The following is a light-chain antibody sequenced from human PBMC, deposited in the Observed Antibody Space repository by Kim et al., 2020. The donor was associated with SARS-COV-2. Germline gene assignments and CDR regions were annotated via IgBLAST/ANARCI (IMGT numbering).Light chain of an antibody. J-gene: IGKJ4*01. CDR3: QQTSNFPLT. CDR2: AES. Sequence: ATVGDRVTITCRASQNMGTYLNWDQQKPGKAPKLLIYAESSLQSGVPPRFSGSGSGTEFTLTISSLQPEDFATYYCQQTSNFPLTFGGGTKVDIK. V-gene: IGKV1-39*01. CDR1: QNMGTY.